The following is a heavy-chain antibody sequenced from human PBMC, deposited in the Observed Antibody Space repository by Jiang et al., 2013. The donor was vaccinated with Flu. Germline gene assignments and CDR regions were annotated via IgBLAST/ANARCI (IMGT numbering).Heavy chain of an antibody. CDR3: AIDKEGTAVAGSLGFDY. D-gene: IGHD6-19*01. J-gene: IGHJ4*02. V-gene: IGHV3-15*07. CDR2: VISKEDGGTI. Sequence: RGGGLEWVGRVISKEDGGTIDHAAPVNGRFTISRDDSTNTLYLQMNSLKTEDTAVYYCAIDKEGTAVAGSLGFDYWGQGTLVTVSS.